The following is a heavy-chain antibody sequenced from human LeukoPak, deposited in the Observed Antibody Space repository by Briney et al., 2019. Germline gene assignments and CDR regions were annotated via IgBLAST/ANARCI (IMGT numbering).Heavy chain of an antibody. CDR1: GFTVSSNY. Sequence: PGGSLRLSCAASGFTVSSNYMSWVRQAPGKGLEWVSVIYSGGSTYYADSVKGRFTISRDNSKNTLYLQMNSLRAEDTAVYYCARAVEMATIVATWGQGTLVTVSS. CDR3: ARAVEMATIVAT. D-gene: IGHD5-24*01. CDR2: IYSGGST. V-gene: IGHV3-66*01. J-gene: IGHJ5*02.